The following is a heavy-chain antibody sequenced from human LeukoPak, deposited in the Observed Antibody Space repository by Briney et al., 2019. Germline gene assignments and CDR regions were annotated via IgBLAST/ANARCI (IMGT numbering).Heavy chain of an antibody. V-gene: IGHV4-59*08. CDR2: IYYSGST. Sequence: SETLSLTCTVSGGSIFSYYWSWIRQPPGKGLEWMGYIYYSGSTNYNPSLKSRVTISVDTSKNQFSLRVSSVTAADTAVYYCARLDCSSTSCYYYYGMDVWGQGTTVTVSS. J-gene: IGHJ6*02. D-gene: IGHD2-2*01. CDR1: GGSIFSYY. CDR3: ARLDCSSTSCYYYYGMDV.